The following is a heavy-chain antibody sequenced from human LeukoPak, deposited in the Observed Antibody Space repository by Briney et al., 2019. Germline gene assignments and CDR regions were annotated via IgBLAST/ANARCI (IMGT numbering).Heavy chain of an antibody. CDR1: GGSISSSSYY. CDR2: IYYSGST. CDR3: AREALLDSSGWTGYFDY. D-gene: IGHD6-19*01. Sequence: SETLSLTCTVSGGSISSSSYYWGWIRQPPGKGLEWIGSIYYSGSTYYNPSLKSRVTISVDTSKNQFSLKLSSVTAADTAVYYCAREALLDSSGWTGYFDYWGQGTLVTVSS. J-gene: IGHJ4*02. V-gene: IGHV4-39*02.